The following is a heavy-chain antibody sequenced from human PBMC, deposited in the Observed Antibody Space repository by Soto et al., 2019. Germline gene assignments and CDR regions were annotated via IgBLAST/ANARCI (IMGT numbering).Heavy chain of an antibody. CDR1: GFTFSSYE. CDR2: IASSGSPI. CDR3: AREAEWEPGRN. D-gene: IGHD1-26*01. J-gene: IGHJ4*02. V-gene: IGHV3-48*03. Sequence: EVQLVESGGGLVQPGGSLRLSCAASGFTFSSYEMHWVRQAPGKGLEWLSYIASSGSPIYYADSVKGRFTTSRDNAKNSLYLQMNSLRVEDTAVYYCAREAEWEPGRNWGQGTLVTVSS.